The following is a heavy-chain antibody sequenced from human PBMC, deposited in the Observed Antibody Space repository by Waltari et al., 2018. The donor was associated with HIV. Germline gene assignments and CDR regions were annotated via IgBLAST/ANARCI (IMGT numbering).Heavy chain of an antibody. CDR3: ARDYSGTYADFDY. Sequence: EVQLVESGGGLVQPGGPLRLSCAPSGFTFSSYSMNGVRQAPGKGLEWVSYISSSGSTIYYADSVRGRFTISRDNAKNSLYLQLNSLRAEDTAVYYCARDYSGTYADFDYWGQGTLVTVSS. CDR1: GFTFSSYS. CDR2: ISSSGSTI. V-gene: IGHV3-48*01. D-gene: IGHD1-26*01. J-gene: IGHJ4*02.